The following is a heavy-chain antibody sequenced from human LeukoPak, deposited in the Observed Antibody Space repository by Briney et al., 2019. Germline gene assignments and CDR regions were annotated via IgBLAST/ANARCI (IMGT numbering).Heavy chain of an antibody. D-gene: IGHD6-19*01. CDR3: ARVSLFYGLAVAGTIDY. Sequence: GGSLRLSCAASGFTFSSYGMHWVRQAPGKGLEWVSSINGSSSYIYYADSVKGRFTISRDNAKNSLYLQMNSLRAEDTAVYYCARVSLFYGLAVAGTIDYWGQGTLVTVSS. V-gene: IGHV3-21*01. CDR2: INGSSSYI. CDR1: GFTFSSYG. J-gene: IGHJ4*02.